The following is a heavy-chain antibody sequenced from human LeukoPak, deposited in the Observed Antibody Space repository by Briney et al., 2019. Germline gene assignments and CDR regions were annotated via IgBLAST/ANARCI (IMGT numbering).Heavy chain of an antibody. CDR3: ARRTDPYYYDSSGYYYFDY. Sequence: ASVKVSCKASGGSFSSYAISWVRQAPGQGPEWMGRTIPLFGTANYAQKFQGRLTITADKSTSTAYMELSSLRSEDTALYYCARRTDPYYYDSSGYYYFDYWGQGTLVTVSS. V-gene: IGHV1-69*06. J-gene: IGHJ4*02. CDR2: TIPLFGTA. D-gene: IGHD3-22*01. CDR1: GGSFSSYA.